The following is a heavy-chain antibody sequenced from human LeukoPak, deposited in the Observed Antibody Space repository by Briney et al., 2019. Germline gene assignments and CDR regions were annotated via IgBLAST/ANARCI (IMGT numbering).Heavy chain of an antibody. V-gene: IGHV3-21*01. J-gene: IGHJ4*02. D-gene: IGHD6-19*01. CDR1: GFTFSSYS. CDR2: ISSSGSYI. Sequence: PGGSLRPCCAASGFTFSSYSMNWVRQAPGKGLEWVSSISSSGSYIYYADSVKGRFTISRDNAKNSLYLQMNSLRAEDTAVYYCARAYSSGWCYWGQGTLVTVSS. CDR3: ARAYSSGWCY.